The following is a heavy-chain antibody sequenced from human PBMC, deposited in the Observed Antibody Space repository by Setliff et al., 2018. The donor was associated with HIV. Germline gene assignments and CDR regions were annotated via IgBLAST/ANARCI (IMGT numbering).Heavy chain of an antibody. CDR1: GASIQITDTW. J-gene: IGHJ4*02. V-gene: IGHV4-4*02. Sequence: SETLSLTCTVSGASIQITDTWWSLVRHPPGKGLEWIGEIHHTGRTNYNPSLKNRVTISIDNFKNQFSLKLDSVTAADTAIYYCARVKDPGYYYRGDFYHNEGSDYWGQGTLVTVSS. D-gene: IGHD3-22*01. CDR2: IHHTGRT. CDR3: ARVKDPGYYYRGDFYHNEGSDY.